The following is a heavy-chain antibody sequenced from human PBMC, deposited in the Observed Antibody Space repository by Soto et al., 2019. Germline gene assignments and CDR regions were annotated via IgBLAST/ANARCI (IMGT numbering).Heavy chain of an antibody. Sequence: PSETLSLTCTVSGGSISSSSYYWGWIRQPPGKGLEWIGSIYYSGSTYYNPSLKSRVTISVDTSKNQFSLKLSSVTAADTAVYYCARQWVLRFLECLFPIGFGAQRPRVTVSS. CDR2: IYYSGST. J-gene: IGHJ4*02. CDR1: GGSISSSSYY. V-gene: IGHV4-39*01. D-gene: IGHD3-3*01. CDR3: ARQWVLRFLECLFPIGF.